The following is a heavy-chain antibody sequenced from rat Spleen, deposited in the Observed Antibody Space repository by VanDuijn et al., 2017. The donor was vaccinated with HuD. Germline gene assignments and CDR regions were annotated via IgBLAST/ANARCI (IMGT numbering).Heavy chain of an antibody. V-gene: IGHV2-13*01. Sequence: QVQLKESGPGLVQPSQTLSLTCTVSGFSISNYGVIWVRQPPGKGLEWMGVIWGNGSPNYNSALKSRLSISRDTSKSQVYLKMNSLQTEDTATYYCARADIGAIYTDGIWGQGVMVTVSS. CDR2: IWGNGSP. D-gene: IGHD1-2*01. CDR1: GFSISNYG. J-gene: IGHJ2*01. CDR3: ARADIGAIYTDGI.